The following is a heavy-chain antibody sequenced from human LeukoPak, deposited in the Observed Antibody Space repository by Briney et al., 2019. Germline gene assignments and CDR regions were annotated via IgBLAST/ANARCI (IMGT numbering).Heavy chain of an antibody. CDR2: ISHIFGTA. D-gene: IGHD6-13*01. J-gene: IGHJ1*01. CDR1: GGTFSSYA. V-gene: IGHV1-69*13. Sequence: SVKVSCKASGGTFSSYAISWVRQAPGQGLEWMGGISHIFGTANNAQKFQGRVTITVDESTSTAYMELRSLRSEDTAVDYCARKAAAGSFEYFQYWGQGTLVTVSS. CDR3: ARKAAAGSFEYFQY.